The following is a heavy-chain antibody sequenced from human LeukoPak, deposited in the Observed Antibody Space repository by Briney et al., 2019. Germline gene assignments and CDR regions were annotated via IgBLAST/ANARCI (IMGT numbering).Heavy chain of an antibody. CDR1: GGSISSHY. J-gene: IGHJ6*03. CDR3: ARASIDYDFWSGYYYNYYYYYMDV. CDR2: IYYSGST. D-gene: IGHD3-3*01. V-gene: IGHV4-59*11. Sequence: SETLSLTCTVSGGSISSHYWSWIRQPPGKGLEWIGYIYYSGSTNYNPSPKSRVTISVDTSKNQFSLKLSSVTAADTAVYYCARASIDYDFWSGYYYNYYYYYMDVWGKGTTVTVSS.